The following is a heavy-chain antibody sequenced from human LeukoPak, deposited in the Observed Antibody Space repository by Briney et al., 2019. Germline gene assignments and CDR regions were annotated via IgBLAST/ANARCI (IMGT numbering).Heavy chain of an antibody. CDR3: ARGSEYYDFWSGYSSPFDY. D-gene: IGHD3-3*01. V-gene: IGHV4-34*01. CDR1: GGSFSGYY. Sequence: PSETLSLTCAVYGGSFSGYYWSWIRHPPGKGLEWIGEINHSGSTNYNPSLNSRVTISVDTSKNQFSLQLSSVTAADTAVYYCARGSEYYDFWSGYSSPFDYWGQGTLVTVSS. J-gene: IGHJ4*02. CDR2: INHSGST.